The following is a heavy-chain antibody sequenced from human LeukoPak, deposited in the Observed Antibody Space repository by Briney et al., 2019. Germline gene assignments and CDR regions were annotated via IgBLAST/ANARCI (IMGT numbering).Heavy chain of an antibody. CDR3: ARDSVRGVRGVIIKPQGAFDI. V-gene: IGHV3-21*01. CDR2: ISSSSSYI. J-gene: IGHJ3*02. D-gene: IGHD3-10*01. Sequence: GGSLRLSCAASGFTFSSYTMNWVRQAPGKGLEWVSSISSSSSYIYYADSVKGRFTISRDNAKNSLYLQMNSLRAEDTAVYYCARDSVRGVRGVIIKPQGAFDIWGQGTTVTVSS. CDR1: GFTFSSYT.